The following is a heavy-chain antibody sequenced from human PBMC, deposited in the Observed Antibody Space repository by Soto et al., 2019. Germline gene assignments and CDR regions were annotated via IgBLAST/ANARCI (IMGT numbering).Heavy chain of an antibody. CDR3: ARVNVVVVAATREYYFDY. D-gene: IGHD2-15*01. V-gene: IGHV1-2*02. Sequence: ASVKVSCTASGYTFTGYYIHWVRQAPGQGLEWMGWINPNSGGTNYAQKFQGRVTMTRDTSISTAYMELSRLRSDDTAVYYCARVNVVVVAATREYYFDYWGQGTLVTVSS. CDR1: GYTFTGYY. CDR2: INPNSGGT. J-gene: IGHJ4*02.